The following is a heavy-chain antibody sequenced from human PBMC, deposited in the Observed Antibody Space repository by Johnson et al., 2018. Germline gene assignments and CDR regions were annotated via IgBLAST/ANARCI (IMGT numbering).Heavy chain of an antibody. Sequence: QVQLVQSGAEVKKPGASVKVSCKASGYTFTTYAIHWVRQAPGQRLEWMGWINAVNGNTNYSQKLQGRVTITRDTSPSTAYMELSSLRSEDPAVYYCARSYTKTTRYDYYMDVWGKGTTVTVSS. CDR3: ARSYTKTTRYDYYMDV. CDR1: GYTFTTYA. D-gene: IGHD1-1*01. J-gene: IGHJ6*03. CDR2: INAVNGNT. V-gene: IGHV1-3*01.